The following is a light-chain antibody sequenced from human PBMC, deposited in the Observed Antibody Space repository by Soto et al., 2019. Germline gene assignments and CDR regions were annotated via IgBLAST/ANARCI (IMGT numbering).Light chain of an antibody. V-gene: IGLV2-14*01. Sequence: QSALTQPASVSGSPGQSITISCTGTTSDVGGYDYVSWYQQHPGKAPKLLISEVSNRPSGVSNRFSGSKSGNTASLTISGLQADDEADYYCATWDDSLNAGVFGAGTKLTVL. CDR2: EVS. J-gene: IGLJ1*01. CDR1: TSDVGGYDY. CDR3: ATWDDSLNAGV.